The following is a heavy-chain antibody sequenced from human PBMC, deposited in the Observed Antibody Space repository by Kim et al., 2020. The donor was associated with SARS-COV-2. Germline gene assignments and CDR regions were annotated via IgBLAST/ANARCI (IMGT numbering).Heavy chain of an antibody. CDR1: GGSFSGYY. V-gene: IGHV4-34*01. Sequence: SETLSLTCAVYGGSFSGYYWSWIRQPPGKGLEWIGEINHSGSTNYNPSLKSRVTISVDTSKNQFSLKLSSVTAADTAVYYCAREGVLGYCSSTSCCVYF. CDR3: AREGVLGYCSSTSCCVYF. J-gene: IGHJ4*01. CDR2: INHSGST. D-gene: IGHD2-2*01.